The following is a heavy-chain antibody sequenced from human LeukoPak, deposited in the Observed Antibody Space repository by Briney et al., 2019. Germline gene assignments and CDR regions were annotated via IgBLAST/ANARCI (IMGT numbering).Heavy chain of an antibody. CDR2: ISAYNGNT. CDR3: AGGAFWSGYYHHFDY. V-gene: IGHV1-18*01. Sequence: ASVTVSCKASGYTFTSYGISWVRQAPGQGLEWMGWISAYNGNTNYAQKLQGRVTMTTDTSTSTAYMELRSLRSDDTAVYYCAGGAFWSGYYHHFDYWGQGTLVTVSS. CDR1: GYTFTSYG. J-gene: IGHJ4*02. D-gene: IGHD3-3*01.